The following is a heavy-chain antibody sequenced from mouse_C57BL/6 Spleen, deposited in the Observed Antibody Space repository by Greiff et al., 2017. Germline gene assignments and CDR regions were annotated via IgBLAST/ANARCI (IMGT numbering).Heavy chain of an antibody. CDR2: IDPSDSYT. CDR3: ERREGYFDY. CDR1: GYTFTSYW. J-gene: IGHJ2*01. V-gene: IGHV1-50*01. Sequence: QVQLQQPGAELVKPGASVKLSCKASGYTFTSYWMQWVKQRPGQGLEWIGEIDPSDSYTNYNQKFKGKATLTVDTTSSTAYMQLSSLTSEDSAVYYCERREGYFDYWGQGTTLTVSS.